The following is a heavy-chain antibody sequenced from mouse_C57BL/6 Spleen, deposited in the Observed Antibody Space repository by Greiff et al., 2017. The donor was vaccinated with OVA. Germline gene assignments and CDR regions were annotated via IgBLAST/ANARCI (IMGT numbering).Heavy chain of an antibody. J-gene: IGHJ4*01. D-gene: IGHD4-1*01. CDR1: GFTFSSYA. CDR3: AREDPNWDVNYAMDY. V-gene: IGHV5-4*01. CDR2: ISDGGSYT. Sequence: EVQLVESGGGLVKPGGSLKLSCAASGFTFSSYAMSWVRQTPEKRLEWVATISDGGSYTYYPDNVKGRFTISRDNAKNNLYLQMSHLKSEDTAMYYCAREDPNWDVNYAMDYWGQGTSVTVSS.